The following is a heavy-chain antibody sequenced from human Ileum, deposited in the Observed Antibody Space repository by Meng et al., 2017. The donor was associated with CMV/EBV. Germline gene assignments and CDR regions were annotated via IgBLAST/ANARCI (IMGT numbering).Heavy chain of an antibody. CDR1: GGSVSRGSYY. V-gene: IGHV4-61*01. CDR3: ARSEGIALVPDS. J-gene: IGHJ4*02. Sequence: CTVSGGSVSRGSYYWNWIRQPPGKGLQWIGYIYYTGSTDYSPSLKSRVTISVDTSKNQFSLRLRAVTAADTAVYYCARSEGIALVPDSWGQGTLVTVSS. D-gene: IGHD4/OR15-4a*01. CDR2: IYYTGST.